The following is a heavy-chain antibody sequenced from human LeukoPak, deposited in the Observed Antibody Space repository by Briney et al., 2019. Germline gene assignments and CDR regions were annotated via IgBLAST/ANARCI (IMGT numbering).Heavy chain of an antibody. CDR2: IIPIFGTA. V-gene: IGHV1-69*06. Sequence: ASVKVSCKASGGTFSSYAISWVRQAPGEGLGWMGRIIPIFGTANYAQKFQGRVTITADKSTSTAYMELSSLRSEDTAVYYCARARLLWFGEQCYLDVWGKGTTVTVSS. CDR1: GGTFSSYA. J-gene: IGHJ6*03. CDR3: ARARLLWFGEQCYLDV. D-gene: IGHD3-10*01.